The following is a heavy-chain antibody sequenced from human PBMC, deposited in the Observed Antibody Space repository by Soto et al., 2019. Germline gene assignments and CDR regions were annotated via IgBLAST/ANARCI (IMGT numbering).Heavy chain of an antibody. J-gene: IGHJ2*01. CDR2: IWNDGTKE. CDR1: GFVYSTYA. CDR3: VRGIPSQYRSNWLYWYFYL. V-gene: IGHV3-33*01. Sequence: PGGSLRLSCGASGFVYSTYAMHWVRLSPGKGLEWVALIWNDGTKEYYVDSVKGRFTISRDNSQNTLNLQMDSLRAEDTAVYFCVRGIPSQYRSNWLYWYFYLWGSATQVTVS. D-gene: IGHD6-13*01.